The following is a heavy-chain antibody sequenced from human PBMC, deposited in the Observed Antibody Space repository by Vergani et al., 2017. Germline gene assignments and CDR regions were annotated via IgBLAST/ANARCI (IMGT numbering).Heavy chain of an antibody. CDR1: GFSFSNYS. J-gene: IGHJ4*02. V-gene: IGHV3-21*02. Sequence: EVQLVESGGGLVKPGGSLRLSCAASGFSFSNYSMNWVRQAPGKGLEWVASISGSSSYVFYRDSVEGRFTITRDNAKKSVYLQMNSLRAEDTAMYFCARGVWDCTHIRCSAPYYWGQGTQVTVSA. CDR2: ISGSSSYV. D-gene: IGHD2-8*01. CDR3: ARGVWDCTHIRCSAPYY.